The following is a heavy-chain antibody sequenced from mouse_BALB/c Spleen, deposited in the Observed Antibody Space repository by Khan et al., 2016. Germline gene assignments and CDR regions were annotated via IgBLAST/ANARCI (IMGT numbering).Heavy chain of an antibody. J-gene: IGHJ4*01. CDR3: ARSTVVARNYYALDY. V-gene: IGHV9-2-1*01. D-gene: IGHD1-1*01. Sequence: IQLVQSGPELKKPGETVKISCKASGYTFTDYSMHWVKQAPGKGLKWMGWINTETGEPTYADDFKGRFAFSLETSASTASLKINNLKNEDTATSFCARSTVVARNYYALDYWGQGTSVTVSS. CDR2: INTETGEP. CDR1: GYTFTDYS.